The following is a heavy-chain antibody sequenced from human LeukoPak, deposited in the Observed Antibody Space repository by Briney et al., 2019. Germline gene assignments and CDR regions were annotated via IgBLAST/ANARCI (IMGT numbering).Heavy chain of an antibody. V-gene: IGHV3-23*01. CDR3: GKEGGA. D-gene: IGHD3-16*01. J-gene: IGHJ5*02. CDR2: IGGRGGST. CDR1: GFRFSDFT. Sequence: GGSLRLSCTASGFRFSDFTMTWVRQAPGKGPEWVSAIGGRGGSTYYADSLGGRFTISRDNSKDMVYLQMNSLKVEDTATYYCGKEGGAWGQGTKVTVSS.